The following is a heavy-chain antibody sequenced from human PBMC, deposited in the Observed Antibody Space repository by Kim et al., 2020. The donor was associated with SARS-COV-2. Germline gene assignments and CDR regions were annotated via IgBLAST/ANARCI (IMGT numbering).Heavy chain of an antibody. V-gene: IGHV4-59*01. CDR2: IFYSGSP. J-gene: IGHJ3*01. CDR1: GGSMSGSY. Sequence: SETLSLTCTVSGGSMSGSYWGWIRQPPGKGLEWIGYIFYSGSPNYNPSLKGRITMSADTSKSQFSLEVTSVTAADTAVYYCARALRGTNDGFDVWDQGT. CDR3: ARALRGTNDGFDV.